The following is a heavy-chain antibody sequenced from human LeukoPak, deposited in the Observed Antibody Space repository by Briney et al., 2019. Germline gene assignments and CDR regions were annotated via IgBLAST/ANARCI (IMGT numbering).Heavy chain of an antibody. CDR3: ASGPSGGFDY. Sequence: GRSLRLSCAASGFTFGSYAMHWVRQAPGKGLEWVAVISYDGSNKYYADSVKGRFTISRDNSKNTLYLQMNSLRAEDTAVYYCASGPSGGFDYWGQGTLVTVSS. CDR2: ISYDGSNK. J-gene: IGHJ4*02. V-gene: IGHV3-30-3*01. CDR1: GFTFGSYA. D-gene: IGHD2-15*01.